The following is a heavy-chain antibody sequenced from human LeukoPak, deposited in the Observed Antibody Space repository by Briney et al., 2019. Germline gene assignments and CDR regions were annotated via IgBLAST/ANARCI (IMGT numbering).Heavy chain of an antibody. Sequence: SETLSLTCAVSGGSVSSGGYSWSWIRQPPGKGLEWIGYIYYSGSTYYNPSLKSRVTISVDTSKNQFSLKLSSVTAADTAVYYCARTLDYGGNHPDYWGQGTLVTVSS. V-gene: IGHV4-31*11. CDR3: ARTLDYGGNHPDY. J-gene: IGHJ4*02. CDR1: GGSVSSGGYS. CDR2: IYYSGST. D-gene: IGHD4-23*01.